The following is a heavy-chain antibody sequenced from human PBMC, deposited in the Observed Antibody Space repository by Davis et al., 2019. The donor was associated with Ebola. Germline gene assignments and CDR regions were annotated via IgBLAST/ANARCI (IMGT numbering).Heavy chain of an antibody. CDR1: GFTFSNYA. Sequence: GALRLSCATSGFTFSNYAMHWVRQAPGKGLEHVSVISSNGYNTYYANSVKGRFIISRDNSKNTLYLQMNSLKTEDTAVYYCARGTYDFWSGLEDWGQGTLVTVSS. D-gene: IGHD3-3*01. V-gene: IGHV3-64*04. CDR2: ISSNGYNT. J-gene: IGHJ4*02. CDR3: ARGTYDFWSGLED.